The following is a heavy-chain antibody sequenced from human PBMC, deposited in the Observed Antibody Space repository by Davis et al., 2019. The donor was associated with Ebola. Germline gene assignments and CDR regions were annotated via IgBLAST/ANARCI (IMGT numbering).Heavy chain of an antibody. D-gene: IGHD6-19*01. CDR2: IYYSGST. V-gene: IGHV4-61*01. J-gene: IGHJ4*02. CDR1: GGSVSSGSYY. CDR3: ARGGIAVAGNDY. Sequence: SETLSLICTVSGGSVSSGSYYWSWIRQPPGKGLEWIGYIYYSGSTNYNPSLKSRVTISVDTSKNQFSLKLSSVTAADTAVYYCARGGIAVAGNDYWGQGTLVTVSS.